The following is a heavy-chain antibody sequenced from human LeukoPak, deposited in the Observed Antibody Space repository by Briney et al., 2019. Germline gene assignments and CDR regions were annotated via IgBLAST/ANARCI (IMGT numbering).Heavy chain of an antibody. CDR3: AREVSEQWLFDY. CDR1: GYTFTSYD. D-gene: IGHD6-19*01. CDR2: MNPNSGNT. V-gene: IGHV1-8*01. Sequence: GASVKVSCKASGYTFTSYDINWVRQATGQGLEWMGWMNPNSGNTGYAQKFQGRVTMTTDTSTSTAYMELRSLRSDDTAVYYCAREVSEQWLFDYWGQGTLVTVSS. J-gene: IGHJ4*02.